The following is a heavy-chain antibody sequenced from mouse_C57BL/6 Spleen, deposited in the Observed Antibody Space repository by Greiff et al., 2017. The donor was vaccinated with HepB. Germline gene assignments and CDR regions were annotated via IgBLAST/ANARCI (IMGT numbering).Heavy chain of an antibody. CDR1: GFTFSSYA. D-gene: IGHD1-1*01. J-gene: IGHJ3*01. V-gene: IGHV5-4*01. CDR3: ARKTTVVAPFAY. Sequence: EVQGVESGGGLVKPGGSLKLSCAASGFTFSSYAMSWVRQTPEKRLEWVATISDGGSYTYYPDNVKGRFTISRDNAKNNLYLQMSHLKSEDTAMYYCARKTTVVAPFAYWGQGTLVTVSA. CDR2: ISDGGSYT.